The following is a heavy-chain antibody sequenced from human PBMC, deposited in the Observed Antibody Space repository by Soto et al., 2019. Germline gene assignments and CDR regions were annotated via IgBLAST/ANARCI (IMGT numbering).Heavy chain of an antibody. CDR1: GYTFTSYG. CDR2: ISAYNGNT. V-gene: IGHV1-18*01. J-gene: IGHJ5*02. CDR3: ASASGSSYWFDP. Sequence: QVQLVQSGAEVKKPGASVKVSCKASGYTFTSYGISWVRQAPGQGLGWIGWISAYNGNTNYAQKLQGRVTMTTETSTSTAYMEQSSLRSDDTDVYYCASASGSSYWFDPWGQGTIVTVSS. D-gene: IGHD1-26*01.